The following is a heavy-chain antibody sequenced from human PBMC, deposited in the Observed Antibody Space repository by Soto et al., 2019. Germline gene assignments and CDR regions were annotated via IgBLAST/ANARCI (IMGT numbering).Heavy chain of an antibody. CDR2: ISSSSSYI. CDR3: ARVFRSITMVWVLDR. CDR1: GFIFSSYS. Sequence: GGSLRLSCAASGFIFSSYSMNWVRQAPWKGLEWVSSISSSSSYIYYAASVKGRFNISRDNAKNSLYLQMNSLRAEDTAVYYCARVFRSITMVWVLDRWGQGTLVTLSS. D-gene: IGHD3-10*01. V-gene: IGHV3-21*01. J-gene: IGHJ5*02.